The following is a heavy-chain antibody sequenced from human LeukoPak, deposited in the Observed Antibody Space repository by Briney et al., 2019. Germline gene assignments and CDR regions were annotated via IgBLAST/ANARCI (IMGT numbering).Heavy chain of an antibody. CDR3: ARDLGDYSFDY. D-gene: IGHD4-17*01. Sequence: GSLRLSCATSGFTFSSYSMNWVRPAPGKGLEWVSSISSSSSYIYYADSVKGRFTISRDNAKNSLYLQMNSLRAEDTAVYYCARDLGDYSFDYWGQGTLVTVSS. CDR2: ISSSSSYI. V-gene: IGHV3-21*01. J-gene: IGHJ4*02. CDR1: GFTFSSYS.